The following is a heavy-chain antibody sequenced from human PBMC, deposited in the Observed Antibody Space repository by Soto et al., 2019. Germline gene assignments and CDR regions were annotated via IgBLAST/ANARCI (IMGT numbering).Heavy chain of an antibody. CDR2: IYYSGST. Sequence: SETLSLTCTVSGGSISSYYWSRIRQPPGKGLEWIGYIYYSGSTNYNPSLKSRVTISVDTSKNQFSLKLSSVTAADTAVYYCARRWGRTFDYWGQGTLVTVSS. V-gene: IGHV4-59*08. CDR3: ARRWGRTFDY. J-gene: IGHJ4*02. CDR1: GGSISSYY. D-gene: IGHD7-27*01.